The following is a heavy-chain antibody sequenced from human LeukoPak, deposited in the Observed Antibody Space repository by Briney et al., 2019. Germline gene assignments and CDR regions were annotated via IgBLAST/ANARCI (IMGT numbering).Heavy chain of an antibody. J-gene: IGHJ3*02. D-gene: IGHD4-11*01. CDR2: ISGSGGST. CDR3: AKGLATVTTRRDAFDI. V-gene: IGHV3-23*01. Sequence: PGRSLRLSCAASGFTFSSYAMSWVRQAPGKGLEWVSAISGSGGSTYYAGSVKGRFTISRDNSKNTLYLQMNSLRAEDTAVYYCAKGLATVTTRRDAFDIWGQGTMVTVSS. CDR1: GFTFSSYA.